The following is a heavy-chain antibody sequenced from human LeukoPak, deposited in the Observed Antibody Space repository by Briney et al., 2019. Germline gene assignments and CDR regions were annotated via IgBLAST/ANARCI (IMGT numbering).Heavy chain of an antibody. CDR1: GGSFSGYY. Sequence: SETLSLTCAVYGGSFSGYYWSWIRQPPGKGLEWIGEINHSGSTNYNPSLKSRVTISVDTSKNQFSLKLSSVTAADTAVYYCARLNERYYYGSGSYVYWGQGTLVTVSS. CDR3: ARLNERYYYGSGSYVY. V-gene: IGHV4-34*01. D-gene: IGHD3-10*01. CDR2: INHSGST. J-gene: IGHJ4*02.